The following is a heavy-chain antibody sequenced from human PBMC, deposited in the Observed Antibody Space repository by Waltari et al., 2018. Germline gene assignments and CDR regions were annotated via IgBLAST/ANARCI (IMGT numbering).Heavy chain of an antibody. CDR2: VDPEDGET. CDR1: GNSFTDQF. Sequence: EVHLTQSGAEVKKPGATVKLSCKASGNSFTDQFLHWVRQAPGKGPEWIGRVDPEDGETTLAEKFEGRVTITADTSTDTAYMDLSRLRSEDTALYYCMTLPIFGLVIKNYWGQGTLVTVSS. D-gene: IGHD3-3*01. J-gene: IGHJ1*01. CDR3: MTLPIFGLVIKNY. V-gene: IGHV1-69-2*01.